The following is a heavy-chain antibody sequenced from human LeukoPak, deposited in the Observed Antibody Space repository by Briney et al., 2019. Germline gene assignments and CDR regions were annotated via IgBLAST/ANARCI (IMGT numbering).Heavy chain of an antibody. D-gene: IGHD3-22*01. J-gene: IGHJ3*02. V-gene: IGHV5-51*01. Sequence: GESLKISCKGSGYSFTSYWIGWVRQMPGKGLEWMGVIYPGDSDTRYSPSFQGQVIISADKSIRTAYLQWSSLKASDTAMYYCARHHYYYDSSGYYYCAFDIWGQGTMVTVSS. CDR1: GYSFTSYW. CDR2: IYPGDSDT. CDR3: ARHHYYYDSSGYYYCAFDI.